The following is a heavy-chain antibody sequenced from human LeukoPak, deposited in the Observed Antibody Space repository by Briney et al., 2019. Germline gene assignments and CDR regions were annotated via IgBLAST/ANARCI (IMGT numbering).Heavy chain of an antibody. Sequence: GGSLRLSCEVSGITLSNYGMSWVRQAPGKGLEWVAGISGSGGSTNYADSVKGRFTISRDNPKNTLYLQMNSLRAEDTAVYFCAKRGVVVRVILIGFHKEAYYFDSWGQGALVSVSS. CDR3: AKRGVVVRVILIGFHKEAYYFDS. CDR2: ISGSGGST. CDR1: GITLSNYG. D-gene: IGHD3-10*01. V-gene: IGHV3-23*01. J-gene: IGHJ4*02.